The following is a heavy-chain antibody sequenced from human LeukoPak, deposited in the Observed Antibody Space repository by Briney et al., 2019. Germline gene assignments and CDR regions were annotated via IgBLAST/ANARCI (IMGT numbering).Heavy chain of an antibody. CDR2: ISSSSSYI. CDR1: GFIVSSNY. V-gene: IGHV3-21*01. D-gene: IGHD3-22*01. Sequence: GGSLRLSCVASGFIVSSNYMSWVRQAPGKGLEWVSFISSSSSYIYYADSVKGRFTISRDNAKNSLYLQMNSLRAEDTAVYYCARDLRSSGYYAFDYWGQGTLVTVSS. J-gene: IGHJ4*02. CDR3: ARDLRSSGYYAFDY.